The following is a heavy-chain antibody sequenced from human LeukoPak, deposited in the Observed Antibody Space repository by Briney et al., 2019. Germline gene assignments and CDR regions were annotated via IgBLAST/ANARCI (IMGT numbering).Heavy chain of an antibody. CDR3: ARDGVTTGGY. Sequence: SETLSLTCTVSGGSISSGDYYWSWIRQPPGKGLEWIGYIYYSGSTYYNPSLKSRVTISVDTSKNQFSLKLSSVTAAVTAVYYCARDGVTTGGYWGQGTLVTVSS. CDR1: GGSISSGDYY. CDR2: IYYSGST. J-gene: IGHJ4*02. V-gene: IGHV4-30-4*08. D-gene: IGHD4-11*01.